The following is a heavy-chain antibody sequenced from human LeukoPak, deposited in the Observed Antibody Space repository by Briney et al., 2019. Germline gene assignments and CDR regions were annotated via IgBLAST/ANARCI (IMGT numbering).Heavy chain of an antibody. Sequence: PGAPLRLCCAASGCTIGDYGISWLHQAPEEGVEWVSGIHWNGCSTGYADSVKGRFNISIDNAKNSLYLQMNSLRAEDTALYYCARDQWYYGSSGPISFDYWGQGTLVTVSS. J-gene: IGHJ4*02. V-gene: IGHV3-20*04. CDR1: GCTIGDYG. CDR3: ARDQWYYGSSGPISFDY. D-gene: IGHD3-22*01. CDR2: IHWNGCST.